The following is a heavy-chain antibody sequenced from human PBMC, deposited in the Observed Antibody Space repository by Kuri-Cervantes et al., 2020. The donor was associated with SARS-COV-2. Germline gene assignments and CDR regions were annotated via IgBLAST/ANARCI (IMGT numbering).Heavy chain of an antibody. D-gene: IGHD4-11*01. J-gene: IGHJ3*02. Sequence: GGSLRLSCKASGGTFSSYAISWVRQAPGQGLEWMGWISAYNGNTNYAQKLQGRITMTTDTSTSTAYMELRSLRSDDTAVYYCARVAPYSRTNDAFDIWGQGTMVTVSS. CDR3: ARVAPYSRTNDAFDI. CDR1: GGTFSSYA. V-gene: IGHV1-18*01. CDR2: ISAYNGNT.